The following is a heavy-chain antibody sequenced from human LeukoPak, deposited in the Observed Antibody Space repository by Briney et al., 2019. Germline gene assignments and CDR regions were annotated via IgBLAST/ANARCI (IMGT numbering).Heavy chain of an antibody. Sequence: SETLSLTCTLSGDSIRTYYWSWIRQSPGKGLEWIGYVHYSGGTNYNPSLQSRVTMSVDTPKNQFSLNLRSLTAADTAVYYCAREGTESFSSDYWGQGILVTVSS. CDR1: GDSIRTYY. CDR3: AREGTESFSSDY. J-gene: IGHJ4*02. CDR2: VHYSGGT. V-gene: IGHV4-59*01. D-gene: IGHD6-6*01.